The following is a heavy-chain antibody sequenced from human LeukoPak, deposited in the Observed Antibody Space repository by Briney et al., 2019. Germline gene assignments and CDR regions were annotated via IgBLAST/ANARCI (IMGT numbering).Heavy chain of an antibody. CDR2: INHSGST. CDR1: GGSISSYY. CDR3: ARPMYYYGSGSYSY. Sequence: SETLSLTCTVSGGSISSYYWSWIRQPPGKGLEWIGEINHSGSTNYNPSLKSRVTISVDTSKNQFSLKLSSVTAADTAVHYCARPMYYYGSGSYSYWGQGTLVTVSS. D-gene: IGHD3-10*01. J-gene: IGHJ4*02. V-gene: IGHV4-34*01.